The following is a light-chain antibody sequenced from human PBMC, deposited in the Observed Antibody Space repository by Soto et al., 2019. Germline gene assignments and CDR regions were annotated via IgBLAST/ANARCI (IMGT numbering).Light chain of an antibody. CDR1: QSVSSSY. J-gene: IGKJ1*01. CDR2: GAS. V-gene: IGKV3-20*01. CDR3: HQYGGSPTT. Sequence: EIVLTQSPGTLSLSPGERATLSCRASQSVSSSYLAWYQQKPGQAPRLFIYGASSRATGIPDRFSGSGSGTDFTLTISRLEPEDFAVYYCHQYGGSPTTFGQGTKVEIK.